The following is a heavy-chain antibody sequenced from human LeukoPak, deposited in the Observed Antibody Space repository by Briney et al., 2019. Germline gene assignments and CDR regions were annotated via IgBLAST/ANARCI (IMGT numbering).Heavy chain of an antibody. J-gene: IGHJ5*02. Sequence: ASVKVSCKASGYTFTSNYIHWVRQAPGQGLEWMGMIYPRDGSTSYAQKFQGRVTMTEDTSTDTAYMELSTLRSEDTAVYYCATLDGSLQKNWFDPWGQGTLVTVSS. D-gene: IGHD1-1*01. V-gene: IGHV1-46*01. CDR1: GYTFTSNY. CDR2: IYPRDGST. CDR3: ATLDGSLQKNWFDP.